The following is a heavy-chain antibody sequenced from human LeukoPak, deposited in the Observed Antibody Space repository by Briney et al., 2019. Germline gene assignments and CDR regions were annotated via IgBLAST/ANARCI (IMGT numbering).Heavy chain of an antibody. CDR2: ISYDGSNK. D-gene: IGHD5-12*01. J-gene: IGHJ4*02. CDR1: GFTFSSYA. CDR3: ATKIVANFDY. Sequence: GGSLRLSCAASGFTFSSYAMHWVRQAPGKGLEWVAFISYDGSNKYYADSVKGRFTISRDNSKNTLYLQMNSLRPEDTAVYYRATKIVANFDYWGQGTLVTVSS. V-gene: IGHV3-30-3*01.